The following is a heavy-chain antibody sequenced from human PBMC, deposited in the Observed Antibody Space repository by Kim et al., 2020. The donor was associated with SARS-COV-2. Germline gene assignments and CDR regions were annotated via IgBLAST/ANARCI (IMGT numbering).Heavy chain of an antibody. CDR1: GFTFSSYA. CDR2: ISGSGGST. D-gene: IGHD3-22*01. J-gene: IGHJ3*02. V-gene: IGHV3-23*01. Sequence: GGSLRLSCAASGFTFSSYAMSWVRQAPGKGLEWVSAISGSGGSTYYADSVKGRFTISRDNSKNTLYLQMNSLRAEDTAVYYCANTITMIVVVTKNDAFDIWGQGTMVTVSS. CDR3: ANTITMIVVVTKNDAFDI.